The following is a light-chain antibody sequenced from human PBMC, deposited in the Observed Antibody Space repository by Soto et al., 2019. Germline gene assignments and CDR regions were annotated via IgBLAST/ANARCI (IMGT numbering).Light chain of an antibody. J-gene: IGKJ5*01. CDR1: RSVSSY. CDR3: QQRIDWPMT. Sequence: EIVLTQSPATLPLSPGEGVTLSCRASRSVSSYLAWYQQRPGQAPRLLIYGASNRATGIPARFSGSGSGTDFTLTISSLEAEDFAVYCCQQRIDWPMTFGQGTRLEIK. CDR2: GAS. V-gene: IGKV3-11*01.